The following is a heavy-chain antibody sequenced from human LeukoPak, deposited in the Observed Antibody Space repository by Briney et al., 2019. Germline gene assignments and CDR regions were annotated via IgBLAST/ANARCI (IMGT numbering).Heavy chain of an antibody. CDR1: GFTFSDYY. D-gene: IGHD2-8*01. V-gene: IGHV3-11*01. CDR3: SRDPTPYASWFDP. Sequence: GGSLRLSCAASGFTFSDYYMSWVRQAPGKRLEWVSYIGSSGSPIYYADSVKGRFTISRDNAKNSLYLQMNSLRAGDTAVYYCSRDPTPYASWFDPWGQGTLVTVSS. CDR2: IGSSGSPI. J-gene: IGHJ5*02.